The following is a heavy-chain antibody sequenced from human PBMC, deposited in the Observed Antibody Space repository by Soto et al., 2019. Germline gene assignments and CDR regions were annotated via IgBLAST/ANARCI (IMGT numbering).Heavy chain of an antibody. V-gene: IGHV3-30*18. J-gene: IGHJ4*02. CDR3: AKDLLAKAAPLNLIDY. CDR2: ISYDGSNK. D-gene: IGHD6-6*01. Sequence: GGSLRLSCAASGFTFSSYGMHWVRQAPGKGLEWVAVISYDGSNKYYADSVKGRFTISRDNSKNTLYLQMNSLRAEDTAVYYCAKDLLAKAAPLNLIDYWGQGTLVTVSS. CDR1: GFTFSSYG.